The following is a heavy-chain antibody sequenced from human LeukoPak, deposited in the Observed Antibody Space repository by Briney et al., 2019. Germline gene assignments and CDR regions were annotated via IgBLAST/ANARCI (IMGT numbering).Heavy chain of an antibody. J-gene: IGHJ4*02. D-gene: IGHD6-19*01. CDR3: ARLASSGWSHCDY. CDR2: IYYSGST. Sequence: SETLSLTCTVSGGSISGYYWSWIRQPPGKGPEWIGYIYYSGSTNYNPSLKSRVTISVDTSKNQFSLKMNSVTAADTAVYYCARLASSGWSHCDYWGQGTLVTVSS. CDR1: GGSISGYY. V-gene: IGHV4-59*08.